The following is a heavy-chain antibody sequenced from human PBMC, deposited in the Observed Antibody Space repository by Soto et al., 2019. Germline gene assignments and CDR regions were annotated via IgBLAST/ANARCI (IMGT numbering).Heavy chain of an antibody. D-gene: IGHD2-15*01. J-gene: IGHJ3*02. CDR3: ARAEIVVVVAATHDAFDI. Sequence: SETLSLTCTVSGGSISSSSYYWGWIRQPPGKGLEWIGSIYYSGSTYYNPSLKSRVTISVDTSKNQFSLKLSSVTAADTAVYYCARAEIVVVVAATHDAFDIWGQGTMVTVSS. V-gene: IGHV4-39*01. CDR1: GGSISSSSYY. CDR2: IYYSGST.